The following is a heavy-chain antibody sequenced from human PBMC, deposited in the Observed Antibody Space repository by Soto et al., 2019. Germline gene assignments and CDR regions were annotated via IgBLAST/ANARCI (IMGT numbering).Heavy chain of an antibody. J-gene: IGHJ6*02. Sequence: QVTLKESGPVLVKPTETLTLTCTVSGFSLSNARMGVSWIRQPPGKALEWLAHIFSNDEKSYSTSLKSRLTISKDTTKSQVVLTMTNMDPVDTATYYSARMVINYGMDVWGQGTTVTVSS. CDR1: GFSLSNARMG. CDR3: ARMVINYGMDV. V-gene: IGHV2-26*01. CDR2: IFSNDEK. D-gene: IGHD3-22*01.